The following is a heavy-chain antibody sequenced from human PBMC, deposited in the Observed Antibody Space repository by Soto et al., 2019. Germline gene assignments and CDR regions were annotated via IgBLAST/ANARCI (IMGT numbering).Heavy chain of an antibody. V-gene: IGHV3-13*01. D-gene: IGHD3-16*01. CDR2: IGTAGDT. Sequence: EVQLVESGGGLVQPGGSLSLTCAASGFTFNNYDMHWVRQAPGKGLEWVSGIGTAGDTYYPGSVKGRFTMSRENGKNFLYLQMKSLRAGDTAVYYCARGFGGGSTAMGDYWGQGTLVTVSS. CDR1: GFTFNNYD. CDR3: ARGFGGGSTAMGDY. J-gene: IGHJ4*02.